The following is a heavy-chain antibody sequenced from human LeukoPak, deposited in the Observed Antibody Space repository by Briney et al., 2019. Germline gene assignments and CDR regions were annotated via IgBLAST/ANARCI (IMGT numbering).Heavy chain of an antibody. D-gene: IGHD3-3*01. CDR3: ARASAAARFDY. CDR2: ISSSSSYI. J-gene: IGHJ4*02. Sequence: GGSLRLSCAASGFTFSSYSMNWVRQAPGKGLEWVSSISSSSSYIYYADSVKGRFTISRDNAKNTLHLQINSLRVEDTAVYYCARASAAARFDYWGQGTLVTVSS. CDR1: GFTFSSYS. V-gene: IGHV3-21*01.